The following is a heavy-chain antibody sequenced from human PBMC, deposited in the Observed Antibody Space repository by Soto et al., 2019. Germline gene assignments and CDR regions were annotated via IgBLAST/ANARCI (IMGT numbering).Heavy chain of an antibody. D-gene: IGHD3-22*01. CDR3: ARDFLYYYDSSGYSP. J-gene: IGHJ5*02. V-gene: IGHV1-69*04. CDR1: GGTFSSYT. Sequence: ASVKVSCKASGGTFSSYTISWVRQAPGQGLEWMGRIIPILGIANYAQKFQGRVTITADKSTSTAYMELSSLRSEDTAVYYCARDFLYYYDSSGYSPWGQGTLVTVSS. CDR2: IIPILGIA.